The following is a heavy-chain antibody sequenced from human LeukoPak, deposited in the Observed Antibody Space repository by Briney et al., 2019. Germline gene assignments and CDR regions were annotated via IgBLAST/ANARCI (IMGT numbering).Heavy chain of an antibody. CDR2: IGFDVSKI. CDR1: GFSFSSYL. Sequence: GRSLRLSCAASGFSFSSYLMHWVRQAPGKGLEWVARIGFDVSKIYYADSVKGRFTISRDNSKNTLYLQMNSLRDEDTAVYFCARERLENCNDGSCPDALDIWGQGTMVTISS. CDR3: ARERLENCNDGSCPDALDI. D-gene: IGHD2-15*01. J-gene: IGHJ3*02. V-gene: IGHV3-33*01.